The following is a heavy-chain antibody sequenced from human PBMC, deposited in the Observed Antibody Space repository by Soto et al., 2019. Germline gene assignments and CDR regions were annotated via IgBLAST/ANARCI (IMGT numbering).Heavy chain of an antibody. J-gene: IGHJ6*02. Sequence: PSQTLSLTCAISGASVSSKSAAWSWIRQSPSRGLEWLGRTYYRSKWYNDYAVSVKSRITIDPDTSKNQFSLQLNSVTPEDTAVYYCATFLSTTSPDVWGQGTTVTVSS. CDR3: ATFLSTTSPDV. CDR1: GASVSSKSAA. D-gene: IGHD2-2*01. V-gene: IGHV6-1*01. CDR2: TYYRSKWYN.